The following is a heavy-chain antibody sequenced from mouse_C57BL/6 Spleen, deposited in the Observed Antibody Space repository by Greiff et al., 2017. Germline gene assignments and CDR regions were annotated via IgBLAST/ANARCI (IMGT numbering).Heavy chain of an antibody. D-gene: IGHD2-4*01. CDR3: ANDYDYGYAMDY. CDR1: GYTFTSYG. Sequence: VQLQQSGAELVRPGASVKLSCKASGYTFTSYGISWVKQRTGQGLEWIGEIYPRSGNTYYNEKFKGKATLTADKSSSTAYMELRSLTSEDSAVYFCANDYDYGYAMDYWGQGTSVTVSS. CDR2: IYPRSGNT. V-gene: IGHV1-81*01. J-gene: IGHJ4*01.